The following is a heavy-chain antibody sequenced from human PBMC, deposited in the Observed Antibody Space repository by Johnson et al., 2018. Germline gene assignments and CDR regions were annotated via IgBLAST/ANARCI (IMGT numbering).Heavy chain of an antibody. CDR3: ARDSGGSVDTGAFDI. V-gene: IGHV3-21*01. CDR1: GFTFSSYS. CDR2: ISSSSSYI. J-gene: IGHJ3*02. D-gene: IGHD2-15*01. Sequence: EVQLLESGGGLVKPGGSLRLSCAASGFTFSSYSMNWVRQAPGKGLEWVSSISSSSSYIYYADSVKGRFTISRDNAKNSLYLQMNSLRAEDTAVYYCARDSGGSVDTGAFDIWGQGTMVTVSS.